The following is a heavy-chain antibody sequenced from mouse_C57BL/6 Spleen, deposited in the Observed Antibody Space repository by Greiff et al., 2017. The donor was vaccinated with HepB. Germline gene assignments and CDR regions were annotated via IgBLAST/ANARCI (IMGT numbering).Heavy chain of an antibody. V-gene: IGHV5-12*01. J-gene: IGHJ4*01. CDR2: ISNGGGST. D-gene: IGHD2-1*01. Sequence: EVQLVESGGGLVQPGGSLKLSCAASGFTFSDYYMYWVRQTPEKRLEWVAYISNGGGSTYYPDTVKGRFTISRDNAKNTLYLQMSRLKSEDTAMYYCARQLGNYNDAMDYWGQGTSVTVSS. CDR1: GFTFSDYY. CDR3: ARQLGNYNDAMDY.